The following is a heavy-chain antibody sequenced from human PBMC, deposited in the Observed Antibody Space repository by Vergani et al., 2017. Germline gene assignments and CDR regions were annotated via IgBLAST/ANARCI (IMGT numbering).Heavy chain of an antibody. Sequence: QLQLQESGPGLVKPSETLSLTCTVSGGSISSSSYYWGWIRQPPGQGLEWIGSIYYSGSTYYNPSLKSRVTISVDTSKNQFSLRLSSVTAADTAVYYCSGHVPLVKGWFDPWGQGTLVTVSS. CDR3: SGHVPLVKGWFDP. V-gene: IGHV4-39*01. CDR2: IYYSGST. CDR1: GGSISSSSYY. D-gene: IGHD3-9*01. J-gene: IGHJ5*02.